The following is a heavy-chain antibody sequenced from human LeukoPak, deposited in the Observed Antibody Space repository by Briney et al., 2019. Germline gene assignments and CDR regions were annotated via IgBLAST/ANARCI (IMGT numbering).Heavy chain of an antibody. V-gene: IGHV3-30*18. CDR2: ISYDGRNK. CDR3: AKGPLRGTAAAIDY. Sequence: PGGSLRLSCAASGFTFNNYGMHWVRQAPGKGLEWVAVISYDGRNKHYPDSVKGRFTISRDISTDTLRLQMDSLRTEDTAAYYCAKGPLRGTAAAIDYWGQGTLVTVSS. D-gene: IGHD2-2*01. J-gene: IGHJ4*02. CDR1: GFTFNNYG.